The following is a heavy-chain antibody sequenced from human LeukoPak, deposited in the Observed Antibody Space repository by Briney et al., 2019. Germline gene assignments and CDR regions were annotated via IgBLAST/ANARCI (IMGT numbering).Heavy chain of an antibody. CDR2: INPSGDTT. Sequence: ASVKVSCKASGYMFTSYYIHWVRQAPGQGLEWMGVINPSGDTTSYAQKFQGRVTMTRDTSTSTVYMELSSLRSEDTAVYYCARGYYGSGSYYTNWYFDLWGRGTLVTVSS. V-gene: IGHV1-46*01. J-gene: IGHJ2*01. CDR1: GYMFTSYY. CDR3: ARGYYGSGSYYTNWYFDL. D-gene: IGHD3-10*01.